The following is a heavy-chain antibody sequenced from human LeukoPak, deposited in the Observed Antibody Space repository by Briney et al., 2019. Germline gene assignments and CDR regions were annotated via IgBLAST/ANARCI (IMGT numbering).Heavy chain of an antibody. CDR3: ARASIVVVTPYYFDY. V-gene: IGHV3-7*01. CDR1: GFTFSSYW. CDR2: IKQDGSEK. Sequence: GGSLRLSCAASGFTFSSYWMSWVRQAPGKGLEWVANIKQDGSEKYYVDSVKGRFTISRDNAKNPLYLQMNSLRAEDTAVYYCARASIVVVTPYYFDYWGQGTLVTVSS. D-gene: IGHD3-22*01. J-gene: IGHJ4*02.